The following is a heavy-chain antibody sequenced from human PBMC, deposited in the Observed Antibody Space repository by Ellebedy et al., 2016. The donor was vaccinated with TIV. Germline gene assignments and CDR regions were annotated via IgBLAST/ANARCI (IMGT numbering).Heavy chain of an antibody. CDR2: INPSGGST. V-gene: IGHV1-46*01. D-gene: IGHD4-17*01. CDR3: ARDTNKDGAPKDYFDN. Sequence: AASVKVSCKASGYSFTTYFMHWVRQAPGQGLEWMGMINPSGGSTSYAQKFQGRVTMTRDTSTSTVYMELRRLRSEDTAVYFCARDTNKDGAPKDYFDNWGQGTLVTVSS. J-gene: IGHJ4*02. CDR1: GYSFTTYF.